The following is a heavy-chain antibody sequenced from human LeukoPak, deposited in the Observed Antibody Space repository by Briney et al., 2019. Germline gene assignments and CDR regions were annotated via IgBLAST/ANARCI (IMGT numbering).Heavy chain of an antibody. D-gene: IGHD2-15*01. CDR1: GYTFTGYY. CDR2: INPNSGGT. J-gene: IGHJ4*02. Sequence: ASVKVSCKASGYTFTGYYMHWVRQAPGQGLEWMGWINPNSGGTNYAQKFQRRVTMTRDTSISTAYMELSRLRSDDTAVYYCAREYVVVVAATRSASRVADYWGQGTLVTVSS. CDR3: AREYVVVVAATRSASRVADY. V-gene: IGHV1-2*02.